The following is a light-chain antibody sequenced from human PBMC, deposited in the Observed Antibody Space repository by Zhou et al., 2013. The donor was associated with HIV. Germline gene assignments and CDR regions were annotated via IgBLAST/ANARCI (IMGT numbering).Light chain of an antibody. J-gene: IGKJ1*01. V-gene: IGKV1-6*01. Sequence: AIQMTQSPSSLSASIGDRVTITCRTSQAISRDLGWYQQKPGKAPKLLIYAASTLQSGVPSRFSGSGSGTDFTLTISSLQPDDFATYYCLQDYFYPVTIGPGTKVEMK. CDR1: QAISRD. CDR2: AAS. CDR3: LQDYFYPVT.